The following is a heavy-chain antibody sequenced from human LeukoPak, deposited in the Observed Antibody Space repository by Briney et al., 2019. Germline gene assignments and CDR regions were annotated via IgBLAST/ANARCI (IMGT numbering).Heavy chain of an antibody. CDR2: IYSGGST. CDR3: ARDYSSSWYYFDY. J-gene: IGHJ4*02. V-gene: IGHV3-66*01. Sequence: PGGSLTLSCAASGFTFSDYYMSWIRQAPGKGLEWVSVIYSGGSTYYADSVKGRFTISRDNSKNTLYLQMNSLRAEDTAVYYCARDYSSSWYYFDYWGQGTLVTVSS. CDR1: GFTFSDYY. D-gene: IGHD6-13*01.